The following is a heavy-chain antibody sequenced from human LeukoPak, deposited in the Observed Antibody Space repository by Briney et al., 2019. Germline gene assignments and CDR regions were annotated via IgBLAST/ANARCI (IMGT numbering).Heavy chain of an antibody. J-gene: IGHJ4*02. V-gene: IGHV3-11*04. Sequence: GGSLRLSCAASGFTFSDYYMSWIRQAPGKGLEWVSYISSSGSTIYYADSVKGRFTISRDNAKNSLYLQMNSLRAEDTAVYYCARGPAPKDIVVVPATFDYWGQGTLVTVSS. CDR3: ARGPAPKDIVVVPATFDY. CDR2: ISSSGSTI. CDR1: GFTFSDYY. D-gene: IGHD2-2*01.